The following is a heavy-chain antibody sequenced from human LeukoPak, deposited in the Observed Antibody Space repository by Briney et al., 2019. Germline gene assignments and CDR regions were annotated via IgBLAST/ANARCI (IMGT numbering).Heavy chain of an antibody. Sequence: ASVKVSCKASGYTFTSCYMHWVRQAPGQGLEWMGIINPSGGSTSYAQKFQGRMSMTVNPGTNTADMKLRCLKPDDTAIYFCARDEVYKTTYYGGFQWGQGTLVTVSS. V-gene: IGHV1-46*01. CDR1: GYTFTSCY. CDR2: INPSGGST. J-gene: IGHJ4*02. CDR3: ARDEVYKTTYYGGFQ. D-gene: IGHD2/OR15-2a*01.